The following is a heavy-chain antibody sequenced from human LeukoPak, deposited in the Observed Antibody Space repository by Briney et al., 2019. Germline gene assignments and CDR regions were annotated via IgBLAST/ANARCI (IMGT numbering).Heavy chain of an antibody. CDR2: MNPNSGNT. V-gene: IGHV1-8*01. CDR1: GYTFTSYD. D-gene: IGHD1-26*01. J-gene: IGHJ5*02. CDR3: ARGPVIVGATRQNWFDP. Sequence: GASVKVSCKASGYTFTSYDINWVRQATGQGLEWMGWMNPNSGNTGYAQKFQGRVTMTRNTSISTAYMELSSLRSEDTSWYYCARGPVIVGATRQNWFDPWGQGTLATVSS.